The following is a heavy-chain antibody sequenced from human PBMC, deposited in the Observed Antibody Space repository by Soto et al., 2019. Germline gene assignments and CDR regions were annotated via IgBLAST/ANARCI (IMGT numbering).Heavy chain of an antibody. CDR2: MNPNSGNT. Sequence: ASVKVSCKASGYTFTSYDINWVRQATGQGLEWMGWMNPNSGNTGYARKFQGRVTMTRNTSISTAYMELSSLRSEDTAVYYCARGSFGDTAMVNPFDYWGQGTLVTVSS. CDR3: ARGSFGDTAMVNPFDY. D-gene: IGHD5-18*01. CDR1: GYTFTSYD. J-gene: IGHJ4*02. V-gene: IGHV1-8*01.